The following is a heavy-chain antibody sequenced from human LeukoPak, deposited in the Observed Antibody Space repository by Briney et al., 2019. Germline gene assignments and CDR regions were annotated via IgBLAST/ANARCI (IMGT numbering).Heavy chain of an antibody. V-gene: IGHV5-51*01. CDR1: GYRFTNFW. CDR3: ARLLRGTAWLQLDFFYYFDV. J-gene: IGHJ6*03. CDR2: IYPGDSDT. Sequence: GESLQISCKGSGYRFTNFWIGWVRQVPGKGLEWMGSIYPGDSDTTYSPSLQGQYTISADKSISTASLQWSRLKASDTAMYFCARLLRGTAWLQLDFFYYFDVWGKGTAVTVSS. D-gene: IGHD5-24*01.